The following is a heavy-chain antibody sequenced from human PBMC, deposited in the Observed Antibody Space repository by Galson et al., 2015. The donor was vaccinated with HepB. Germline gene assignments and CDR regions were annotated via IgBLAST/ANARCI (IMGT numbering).Heavy chain of an antibody. V-gene: IGHV1-2*04. CDR2: INPNSGGT. CDR1: GYTFTGYY. D-gene: IGHD2-2*01. J-gene: IGHJ4*02. Sequence: SVKVSCKASGYTFTGYYMHWVRQAPGQGLEWMGWINPNSGGTNYAQKFQGWVTMTRDTSISTAYMELSRLRSDDTAVYYCAKGGYCSSTSCYVLDFGIDYWGQGTLVTVSS. CDR3: AKGGYCSSTSCYVLDFGIDY.